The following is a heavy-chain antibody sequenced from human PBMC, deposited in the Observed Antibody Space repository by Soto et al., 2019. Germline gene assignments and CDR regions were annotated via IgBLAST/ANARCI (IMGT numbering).Heavy chain of an antibody. CDR3: ARDPDRDNWNDVSTFDY. CDR2: IIPIFGTA. D-gene: IGHD1-20*01. V-gene: IGHV1-69*13. J-gene: IGHJ4*02. CDR1: GGTFSSYA. Sequence: ASVKVSCKASGGTFSSYAISWVRQAPGQGLEWMGGIIPIFGTANYAQKFQGRVTITADESTSTAYMELSSLRSEDTAVYYCARDPDRDNWNDVSTFDYWGQGTLVTVSS.